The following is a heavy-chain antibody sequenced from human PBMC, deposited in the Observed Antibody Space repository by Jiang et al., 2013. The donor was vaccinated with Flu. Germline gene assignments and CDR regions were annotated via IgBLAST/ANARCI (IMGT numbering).Heavy chain of an antibody. J-gene: IGHJ4*02. V-gene: IGHV4-34*01. CDR2: INHSGST. CDR3: ARVSRQWLGFDY. D-gene: IGHD6-19*01. Sequence: LLKPSETLSLTCAVYGGSFSGYYWSWIRQPPGKGLEWIGEINHSGSTNYNPSLKSRVTISVDTSKNQFSLKLSSVTAADTAVYYCARVSRQWLGFDYWGQGTLGHRLL. CDR1: GGSFSGYY.